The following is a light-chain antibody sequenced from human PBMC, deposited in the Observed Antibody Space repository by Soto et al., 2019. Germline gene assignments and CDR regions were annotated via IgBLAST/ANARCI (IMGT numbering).Light chain of an antibody. CDR2: GAS. V-gene: IGKV3-20*01. Sequence: EIVLTQSPGTLSLSPGERATLSCRASQSVSSSYLAWYQQKPGQAPRLLIYGASSRATGIPDRSSGSGSGTDFTLTISRLEPEDFAVYYCQQYGSFSLTFGGGTKVEIK. J-gene: IGKJ4*01. CDR1: QSVSSSY. CDR3: QQYGSFSLT.